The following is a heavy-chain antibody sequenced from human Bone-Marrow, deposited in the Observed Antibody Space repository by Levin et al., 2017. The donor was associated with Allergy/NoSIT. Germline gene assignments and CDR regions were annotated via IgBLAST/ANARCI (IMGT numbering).Heavy chain of an antibody. CDR2: ISSSGDYR. Sequence: GGSLRLSCVASGFRFSEYDMTWIRQGPGNGLEWISNISSSGDYRHYSDSVQGRFTISRDNGERSVYLQMDSLRVEDTALYYCARESFMWPLDLWGQGVLVTVSS. CDR3: ARESFMWPLDL. D-gene: IGHD3-16*02. CDR1: GFRFSEYD. J-gene: IGHJ5*02. V-gene: IGHV3-11*01.